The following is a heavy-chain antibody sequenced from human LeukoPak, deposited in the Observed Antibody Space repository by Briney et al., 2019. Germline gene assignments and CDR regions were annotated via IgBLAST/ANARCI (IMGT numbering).Heavy chain of an antibody. Sequence: HGESLKISCQGSGYSFTSYWIGWVRQIPGKGLEWMGIIYPGDSATRYSPAFQGQVTISADKSISTAYLQWSSLKASDTAMYYCAMVRGAVDWYFDLWGRGTLVTVSS. CDR2: IYPGDSAT. D-gene: IGHD3-10*01. V-gene: IGHV5-51*01. CDR3: AMVRGAVDWYFDL. CDR1: GYSFTSYW. J-gene: IGHJ2*01.